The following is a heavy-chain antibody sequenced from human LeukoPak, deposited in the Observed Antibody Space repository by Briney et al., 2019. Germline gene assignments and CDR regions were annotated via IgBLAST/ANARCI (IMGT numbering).Heavy chain of an antibody. V-gene: IGHV3-9*03. CDR2: ISWNSGSI. J-gene: IGHJ3*02. CDR3: AKARPEKAFDI. Sequence: GGSLRLSCAVSGLTFSNYAMSWVRQAPGKGLEWVSGISWNSGSIGYADSVKGRFTISRDNAKNSLYLQMNSLRAEDMALYYCAKARPEKAFDIWGQGTMVTVSS. CDR1: GLTFSNYA.